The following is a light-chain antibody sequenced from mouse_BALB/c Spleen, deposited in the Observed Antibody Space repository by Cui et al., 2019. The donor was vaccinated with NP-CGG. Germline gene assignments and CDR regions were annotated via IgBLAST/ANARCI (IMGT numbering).Light chain of an antibody. CDR3: ALWYSNNWV. Sequence: QAVVTQESALTTSPGETVTLTCRSSTGTVTTSNYANWVQEKPDHLFTGLIGGTNNRAPGVPARFSGSLIGDKAALTITGAQTEDEAIYFCALWYSNNWVFGGGTKLIVL. V-gene: IGLV1*01. CDR2: GTN. CDR1: TGTVTTSNY. J-gene: IGLJ1*01.